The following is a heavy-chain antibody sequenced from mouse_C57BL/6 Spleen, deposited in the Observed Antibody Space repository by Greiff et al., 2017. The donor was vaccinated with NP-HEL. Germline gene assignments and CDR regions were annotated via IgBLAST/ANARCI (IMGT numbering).Heavy chain of an antibody. CDR2: IRLKSDNYAT. V-gene: IGHV6-3*01. D-gene: IGHD2-5*01. CDR1: GFTFSNYW. Sequence: LQQSGGGLVQPGGSMKLSCVASGFTFSNYWMNWVRQSPEKGLEWVAQIRLKSDNYATHYAESVKGRFTISRDDSKSSVYLQMNNLRAEDTGIYYCTVSNYVGTWFAYWGQGTLVTVSA. J-gene: IGHJ3*01. CDR3: TVSNYVGTWFAY.